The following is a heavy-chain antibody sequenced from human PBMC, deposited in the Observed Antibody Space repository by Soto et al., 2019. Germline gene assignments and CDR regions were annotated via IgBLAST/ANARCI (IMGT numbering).Heavy chain of an antibody. D-gene: IGHD5-12*01. V-gene: IGHV4-61*01. Sequence: QVQLQESGPGLVKPSETLSLTCTVSGGSVSSGSYYWSWIRQPPGKGLEWIGYIYYSGSTNYNPSLKSRVTISVDTSKNQFSLKLSSVTAADTAVYYCARVNSFRVGGGYSGYATGNWFDPWGQGTLVTVSS. J-gene: IGHJ5*02. CDR3: ARVNSFRVGGGYSGYATGNWFDP. CDR2: IYYSGST. CDR1: GGSVSSGSYY.